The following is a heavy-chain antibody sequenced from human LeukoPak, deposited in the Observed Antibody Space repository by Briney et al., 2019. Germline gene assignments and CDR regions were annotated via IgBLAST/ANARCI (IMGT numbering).Heavy chain of an antibody. J-gene: IGHJ4*02. CDR2: IWYDGSNK. CDR1: GFTFSSYG. V-gene: IGHV3-33*01. CDR3: ARDPTVTTPLSYFDY. Sequence: GGSLRLSCAASGFTFSSYGMHWVRQAPGKGLEWVAVIWYDGSNKYYADSVKGRFTISRDNSKNTLYLQMNSLRAEDTAVYYCARDPTVTTPLSYFDYWGQGTLVTVSS. D-gene: IGHD4-17*01.